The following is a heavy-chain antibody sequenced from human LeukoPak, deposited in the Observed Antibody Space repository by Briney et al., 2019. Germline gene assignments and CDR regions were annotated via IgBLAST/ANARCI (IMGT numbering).Heavy chain of an antibody. V-gene: IGHV1-69*05. CDR1: GGTFSSYA. Sequence: SVKVSCKASGGTFSSYAISWVRQAPGQGLEWMGGIIPIFGTANYAQKFQGRVTMTRDTSTSTVYMELSSLRSEDTAVYYCARARTVTSAFDYWGQGTLVSVSS. CDR3: ARARTVTSAFDY. J-gene: IGHJ4*02. D-gene: IGHD4-17*01. CDR2: IIPIFGTA.